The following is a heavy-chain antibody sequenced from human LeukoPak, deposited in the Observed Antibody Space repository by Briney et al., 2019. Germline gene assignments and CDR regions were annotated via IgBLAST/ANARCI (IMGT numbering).Heavy chain of an antibody. J-gene: IGHJ4*02. CDR2: ISYDGSNK. Sequence: GGSLRLSFAASGFTFSSYAMHWVRQAPGKGLEWVAVISYDGSNKYYADSVKGRFTISRDNSKNTLYLQMNSLRAEDTAVYYCARDYGDYGTDYWGQGTLVTVSS. CDR3: ARDYGDYGTDY. V-gene: IGHV3-30-3*01. D-gene: IGHD4-17*01. CDR1: GFTFSSYA.